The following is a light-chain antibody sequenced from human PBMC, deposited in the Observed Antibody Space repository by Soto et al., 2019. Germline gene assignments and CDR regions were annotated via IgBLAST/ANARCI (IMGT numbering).Light chain of an antibody. Sequence: EIVMTQSPATLSVSPGERATLSCRASRSISGNLAWYQQKPGQAPRLLIYGAFNRATGIPARFSGSGSGTEFTLTISSLQSEDSAVYYCHEYNNWPPYTFGQGTKLEIK. CDR1: RSISGN. CDR3: HEYNNWPPYT. J-gene: IGKJ2*01. CDR2: GAF. V-gene: IGKV3-15*01.